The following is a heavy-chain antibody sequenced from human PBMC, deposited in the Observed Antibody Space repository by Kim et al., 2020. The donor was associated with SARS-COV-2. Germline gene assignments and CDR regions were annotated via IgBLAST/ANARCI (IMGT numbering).Heavy chain of an antibody. D-gene: IGHD6-19*01. CDR3: ARDREEQWPDAFDI. CDR1: GFTFSSYE. V-gene: IGHV3-48*03. J-gene: IGHJ3*02. Sequence: GGSLRLSCAASGFTFSSYEMNWVRQAPGKGLEWVSYISSSGSTIYYADSVKGRFTISRDNAKNSLYLQMNSLRAEDTAVYYCARDREEQWPDAFDIWGQGTMVTVSS. CDR2: ISSSGSTI.